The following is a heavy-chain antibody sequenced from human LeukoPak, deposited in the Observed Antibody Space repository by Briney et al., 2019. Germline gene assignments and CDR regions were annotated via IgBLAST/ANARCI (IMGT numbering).Heavy chain of an antibody. D-gene: IGHD4-17*01. Sequence: PSETLSLTRTVAGGSISNYYWSWIRQPPGKGLEWIGEINHSGSTNYNPSLKSRVTISVDTSKNQFSLKLSSVTAADTAVYYCARYYGDYGIDYWGQGTLVTVSS. V-gene: IGHV4-34*01. CDR2: INHSGST. CDR1: GGSISNYY. CDR3: ARYYGDYGIDY. J-gene: IGHJ4*02.